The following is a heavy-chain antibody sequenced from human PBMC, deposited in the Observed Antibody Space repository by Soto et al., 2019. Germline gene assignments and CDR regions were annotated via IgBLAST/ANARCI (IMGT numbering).Heavy chain of an antibody. CDR3: ARGGRCSSTSCYLNSPHYYYYGMDV. Sequence: SETLSLTCAVYGVSFSGYYWSWIRQPPGKGLEWIGEINHSGSTNYNPSLKSRVTISVDTSKNQFSLKLSSVTAADTAVYYCARGGRCSSTSCYLNSPHYYYYGMDVWGQGTTVTVSS. J-gene: IGHJ6*02. CDR1: GVSFSGYY. D-gene: IGHD2-2*01. CDR2: INHSGST. V-gene: IGHV4-34*01.